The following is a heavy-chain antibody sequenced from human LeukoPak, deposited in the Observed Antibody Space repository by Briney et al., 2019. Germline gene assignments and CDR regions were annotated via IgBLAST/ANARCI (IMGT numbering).Heavy chain of an antibody. CDR1: GFTFSSYS. J-gene: IGHJ4*02. CDR2: ISSSSSYI. D-gene: IGHD3-22*01. Sequence: NPGGSLRLSCAASGFTFSSYSMNWVRQAPGKGLEWVSSISSSSSYIYYADSVKGRFTISRDNAKNSLYLQMNSLRAEDTAVYYCATEGLDYYDSSGYYPPFGYWGQGTLVTVSS. V-gene: IGHV3-21*01. CDR3: ATEGLDYYDSSGYYPPFGY.